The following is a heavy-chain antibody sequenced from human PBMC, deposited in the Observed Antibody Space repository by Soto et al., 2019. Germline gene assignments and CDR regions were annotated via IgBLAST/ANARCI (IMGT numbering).Heavy chain of an antibody. CDR2: IVYDGSNK. CDR1: GFTFSSYG. J-gene: IGHJ6*02. V-gene: IGHV3-30*18. CDR3: AKDKRGYSSSSSYGMDV. Sequence: QVQLVESGGGVVQPGRSLRLSCAASGFTFSSYGMHWVRQAPGKGLEWVAVIVYDGSNKYYEESVKGRFTISTDISKYTLSLQMNSLRAEDTAVYYCAKDKRGYSSSSSYGMDVWGQGTTVTVSS. D-gene: IGHD6-6*01.